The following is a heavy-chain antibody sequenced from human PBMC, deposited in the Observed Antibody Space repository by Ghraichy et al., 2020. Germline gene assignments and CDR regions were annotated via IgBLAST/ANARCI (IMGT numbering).Heavy chain of an antibody. D-gene: IGHD5-24*01. CDR2: IYYSGST. J-gene: IGHJ6*02. CDR3: ARDSGRGRDGYNPYYYGMDV. V-gene: IGHV4-59*01. Sequence: SQTLSLTCTVSGGSISSYYWSWIRQPPGKGLEWIGYIYYSGSTNYNPSLKSRVTISVDTSKNQFSLKLSSVTAADTAVYYCARDSGRGRDGYNPYYYGMDVWGQGTTVTVSS. CDR1: GGSISSYY.